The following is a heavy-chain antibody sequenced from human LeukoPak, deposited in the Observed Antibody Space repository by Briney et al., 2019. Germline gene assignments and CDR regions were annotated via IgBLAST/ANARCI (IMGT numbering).Heavy chain of an antibody. CDR3: ARLGDGYKLDY. CDR2: IYFSGST. Sequence: SETLSLTCTVSGGSISSYYWSWIQQPPGKGLEWIGYIYFSGSTNYNPSLKSRVTMSVDTSKNQFSLKLSSVTAADTAVYYCARLGDGYKLDYWGQGTLVTVSS. D-gene: IGHD5-24*01. CDR1: GGSISSYY. J-gene: IGHJ4*02. V-gene: IGHV4-59*08.